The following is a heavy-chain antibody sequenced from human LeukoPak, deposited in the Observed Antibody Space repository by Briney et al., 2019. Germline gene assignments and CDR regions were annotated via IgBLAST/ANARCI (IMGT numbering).Heavy chain of an antibody. CDR3: ARDADWAYDAFDI. J-gene: IGHJ3*02. Sequence: SQTLSLTCAISGDSVSVKSDVWNWIRQSPSRGLEWLARTYYRSKWINDYATSVKSRIIISPDTSKNQFSLHLNSVTPEDTAVYYCARDADWAYDAFDIWGQGTMVTVSS. V-gene: IGHV6-1*01. CDR1: GDSVSVKSDV. D-gene: IGHD3-9*01. CDR2: TYYRSKWIN.